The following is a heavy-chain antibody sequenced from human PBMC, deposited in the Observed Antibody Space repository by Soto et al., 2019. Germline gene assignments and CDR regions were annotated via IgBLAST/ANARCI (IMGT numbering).Heavy chain of an antibody. CDR3: ASHYDSSGLRGKYGMDV. Sequence: QVQLVQSGAEVKKPGASVKVSCKASGYTFTNYGISWVRRAPGQGLEWMGWISAYNGNTNYAQKLQGRVTMTTDTSTSTAYMELRSLRSDDTAMYYCASHYDSSGLRGKYGMDVWGQGTTATVSS. CDR2: ISAYNGNT. J-gene: IGHJ6*02. D-gene: IGHD3-22*01. CDR1: GYTFTNYG. V-gene: IGHV1-18*01.